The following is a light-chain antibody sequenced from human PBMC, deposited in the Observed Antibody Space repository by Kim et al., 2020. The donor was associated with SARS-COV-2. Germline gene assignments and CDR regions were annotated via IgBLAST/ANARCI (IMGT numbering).Light chain of an antibody. CDR2: DIT. Sequence: GGTVTLTCVPSTGAVTCGHFPYWFQHKPGQAPSTLIYDITQRHSWTPARFSGSLLGDKAALTLSGAQPEDEADYYCLLYYSGVRVFGGGTQLTVL. CDR1: TGAVTCGHF. CDR3: LLYYSGVRV. J-gene: IGLJ2*01. V-gene: IGLV7-46*01.